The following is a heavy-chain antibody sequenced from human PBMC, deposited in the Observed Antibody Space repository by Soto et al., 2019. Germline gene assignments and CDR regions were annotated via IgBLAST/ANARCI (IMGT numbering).Heavy chain of an antibody. V-gene: IGHV4-34*01. J-gene: IGHJ4*02. D-gene: IGHD3-3*01. Sequence: KPSETLSLTCAVYGGSFSGYCWSWIRQPPGKGLEWIGEINHSGRTNYNPSLKSRVTISVDTSKSQFSLKLSSVTAADTAVYYCARGRKYYDFWSGYSHPRYYFNYWGQGTLVTVS. CDR1: GGSFSGYC. CDR2: INHSGRT. CDR3: ARGRKYYDFWSGYSHPRYYFNY.